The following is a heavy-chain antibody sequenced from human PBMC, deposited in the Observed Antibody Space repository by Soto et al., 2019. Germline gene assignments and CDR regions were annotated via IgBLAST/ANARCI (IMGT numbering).Heavy chain of an antibody. CDR2: IYSGGST. CDR3: ASGLGYYDSSGYYYYYYGTDV. D-gene: IGHD3-22*01. V-gene: IGHV3-53*01. Sequence: GGSQRLSCAASGFTVSSNYMSWVRQAPGKGLEWVSVIYSGGSTYYADSVKGRFTISRDNSKNTLYLQMNSLRAEDTAVYYCASGLGYYDSSGYYYYYYGTDVWGQGTTVTVSS. J-gene: IGHJ6*02. CDR1: GFTVSSNY.